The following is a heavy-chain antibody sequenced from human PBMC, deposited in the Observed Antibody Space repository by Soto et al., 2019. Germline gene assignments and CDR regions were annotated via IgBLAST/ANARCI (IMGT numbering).Heavy chain of an antibody. CDR1: GFTFDDYA. V-gene: IGHV3-9*01. Sequence: GGSLRLSCAASGFTFDDYAMHWVRQAPGKGLEWVSGISWNSGSIGYADSVKGRFTISRDNAKNSLYLQMNSLRAEDTALYYCAKDMGIVEVATILDYWGQGTLVTVSS. CDR3: AKDMGIVEVATILDY. J-gene: IGHJ4*02. D-gene: IGHD5-12*01. CDR2: ISWNSGSI.